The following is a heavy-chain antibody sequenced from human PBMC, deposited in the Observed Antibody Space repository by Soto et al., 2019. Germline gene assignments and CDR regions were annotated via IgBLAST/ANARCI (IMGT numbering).Heavy chain of an antibody. J-gene: IGHJ2*01. CDR3: VRDHHDYDFWSGNPGGYFDL. CDR1: GFTLSNFW. D-gene: IGHD3-3*01. Sequence: GGSLRLSCAASGFTLSNFWMHWVRQVPGKGLVWVSRINDDGSRTKYADSVEGRLTISRDTAKNTLYLQMDSLRVEDTAVYYCVRDHHDYDFWSGNPGGYFDLWGRGTLVTVSS. V-gene: IGHV3-74*01. CDR2: INDDGSRT.